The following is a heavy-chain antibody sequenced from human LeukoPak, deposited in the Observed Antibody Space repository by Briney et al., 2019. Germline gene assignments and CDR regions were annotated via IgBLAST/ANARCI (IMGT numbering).Heavy chain of an antibody. CDR2: INHSGST. CDR1: GGSFSGYY. V-gene: IGHV4-34*01. Sequence: SETLSLTCAVYGGSFSGYYWSWVRQPPGKGLDWIGEINHSGSTNYNPSLKSRVTISVDTSKNQFSLKLSSVTAADTAVYYCARGGAAIAVRAFDIWGQGTMVTVSS. CDR3: ARGGAAIAVRAFDI. D-gene: IGHD2-21*01. J-gene: IGHJ3*02.